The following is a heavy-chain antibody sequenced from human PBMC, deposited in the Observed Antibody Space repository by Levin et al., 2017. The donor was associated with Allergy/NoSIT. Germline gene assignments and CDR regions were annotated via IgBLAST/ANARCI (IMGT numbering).Heavy chain of an antibody. V-gene: IGHV4-30-4*01. D-gene: IGHD3-10*01. CDR2: IYYSGST. J-gene: IGHJ4*02. Sequence: NTSETLSLTCTVSGGSISSGDYYWTWIRQPPGKGLEWIGYIYYSGSTYYNPSLESRVTISVDTSKNQFSLKLSSVTAADTAVYYCARGPYDSGSSRPFDYWGQGTLVTVSS. CDR3: ARGPYDSGSSRPFDY. CDR1: GGSISSGDYY.